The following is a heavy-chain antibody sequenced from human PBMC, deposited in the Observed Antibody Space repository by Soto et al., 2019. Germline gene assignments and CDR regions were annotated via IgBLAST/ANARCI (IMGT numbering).Heavy chain of an antibody. D-gene: IGHD4-17*01. J-gene: IGHJ6*02. CDR2: IVVGSGNT. CDR1: GFTFTSSA. Sequence: QMQLVQSGPEVKKPGTSVKVSCKASGFTFTSSAVQWVRQARGQRLEWIGWIVVGSGNTNYAQKFQERVTITRDMATRQAYVELSSLRSEDTAVDYCAAGYDYGDPKPRRGGGYGMDVWGQGTTVTVSS. V-gene: IGHV1-58*01. CDR3: AAGYDYGDPKPRRGGGYGMDV.